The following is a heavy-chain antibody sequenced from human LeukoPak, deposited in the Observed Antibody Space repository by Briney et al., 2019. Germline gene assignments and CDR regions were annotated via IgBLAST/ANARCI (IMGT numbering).Heavy chain of an antibody. J-gene: IGHJ4*02. Sequence: SETLSLTCAVYGRSFSGYYWSWTRQPPGKGLEWIGEINHSGSTNYNPSLKSRVTISVDTSKNQFSLKLSSVTAADTAVYYCATLDFDYWGQGTLVTVSS. V-gene: IGHV4-34*01. CDR1: GRSFSGYY. CDR3: ATLDFDY. CDR2: INHSGST.